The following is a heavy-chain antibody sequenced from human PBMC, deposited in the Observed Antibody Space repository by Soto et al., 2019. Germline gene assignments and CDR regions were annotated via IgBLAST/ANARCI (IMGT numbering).Heavy chain of an antibody. CDR3: ARDRGLAVAVPVGWGYYGMDV. J-gene: IGHJ6*02. V-gene: IGHV3-33*01. D-gene: IGHD6-19*01. Sequence: GGSLRLSCAASGFTFSSYGMHWVRQAPGKGLEWVAVIWYDGSNKYYADSVKGRFTISRDNSKNTLYLQMNSLRAEDTAVYYCARDRGLAVAVPVGWGYYGMDVWGQGTTVTVSS. CDR2: IWYDGSNK. CDR1: GFTFSSYG.